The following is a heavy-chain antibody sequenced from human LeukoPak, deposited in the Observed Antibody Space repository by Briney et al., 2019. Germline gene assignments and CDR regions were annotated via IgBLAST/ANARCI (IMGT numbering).Heavy chain of an antibody. CDR1: RGTFSSYA. D-gene: IGHD5-24*01. Sequence: SVKVSCKASRGTFSSYAISWVRQAPGQGLEWMGRIIPILGIANYAQKFQGKVTITADKSTSTAYMELSSLRSEDTAVYYCARERGMATITDYYYGMDVWGQGTTVTVSS. J-gene: IGHJ6*02. CDR3: ARERGMATITDYYYGMDV. V-gene: IGHV1-69*04. CDR2: IIPILGIA.